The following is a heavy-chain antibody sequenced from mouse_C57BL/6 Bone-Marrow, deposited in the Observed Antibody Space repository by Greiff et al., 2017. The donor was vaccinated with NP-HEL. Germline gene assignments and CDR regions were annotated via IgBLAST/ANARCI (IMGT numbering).Heavy chain of an antibody. CDR2: IDPSDSYT. Sequence: VQLQQSGAELVMPGASVKLSCKASGYTFTSYWMHWVKQRPGQGLEWIGEIDPSDSYTNYNQKFKGKSTLTVDKSSSTAYMQLSSLTSEDSAVYYCAIRSYNYFDYWGQGTTLTVSS. J-gene: IGHJ2*01. CDR1: GYTFTSYW. CDR3: AIRSYNYFDY. D-gene: IGHD1-1*01. V-gene: IGHV1-69*01.